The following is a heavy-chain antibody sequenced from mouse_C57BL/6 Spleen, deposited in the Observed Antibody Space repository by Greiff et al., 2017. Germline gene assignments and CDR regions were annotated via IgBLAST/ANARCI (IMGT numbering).Heavy chain of an antibody. CDR2: IHPNSGST. V-gene: IGHV1-64*01. D-gene: IGHD1-1*01. CDR3: ARSDYGSSSFAY. CDR1: GYTFTSYW. J-gene: IGHJ3*01. Sequence: QVQLQQPGAELVKPGASVKLSCKASGYTFTSYWMHWVKQRPGQGLEWIGMIHPNSGSTNYNEKFNSKATLTVDKSSSTAYMQLSSLTSEDSAVYYCARSDYGSSSFAYWGQGTLVTVSA.